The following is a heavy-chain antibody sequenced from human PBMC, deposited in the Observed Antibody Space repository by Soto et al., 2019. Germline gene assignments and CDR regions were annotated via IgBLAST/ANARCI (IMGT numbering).Heavy chain of an antibody. CDR3: ARANWYSEY. CDR2: IYYTGSN. Sequence: QVHLQESGPGLVKPSETLSLTCTVSGGSINNHYWSWIRQPPGKGLEWIGYIYYTGSNNYNPSLKSRVTMSVDTSKNQCSLNLTSLTAADTAIYYCARANWYSEYWGQGTLVTVSS. D-gene: IGHD7-27*01. J-gene: IGHJ4*02. CDR1: GGSINNHY. V-gene: IGHV4-59*11.